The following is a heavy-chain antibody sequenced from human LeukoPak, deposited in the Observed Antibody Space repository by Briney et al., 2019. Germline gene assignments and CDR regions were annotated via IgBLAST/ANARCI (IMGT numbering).Heavy chain of an antibody. CDR1: GIAVSSDY. Sequence: GGSLRLSCVASGIAVSSDYITWVRQAPGRGLEWVSIIYSDDTTYYADSVRGRFTISRDISKNTVTLQKNRMRAEDTAVYYCARDRFNGMDVWGQGTTVTVSS. D-gene: IGHD3-3*01. J-gene: IGHJ6*02. CDR2: IYSDDTT. CDR3: ARDRFNGMDV. V-gene: IGHV3-66*01.